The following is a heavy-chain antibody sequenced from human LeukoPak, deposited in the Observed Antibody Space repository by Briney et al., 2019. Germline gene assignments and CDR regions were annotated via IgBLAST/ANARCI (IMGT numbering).Heavy chain of an antibody. J-gene: IGHJ4*02. CDR3: ASPSSGWYSN. CDR1: GGSFSGYY. D-gene: IGHD6-19*01. Sequence: SETLSLTCAVYGGSFSGYYWSWIRRPPGKGLEWIGEINHSGSTNYNPSLKSRVTISVDTSKNQFSLKLSSVTAADTAVYYCASPSSGWYSNWGQGTLVTVSS. CDR2: INHSGST. V-gene: IGHV4-34*01.